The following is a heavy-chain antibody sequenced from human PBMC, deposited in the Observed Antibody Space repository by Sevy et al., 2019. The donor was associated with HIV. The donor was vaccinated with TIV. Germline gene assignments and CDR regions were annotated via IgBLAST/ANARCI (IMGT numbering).Heavy chain of an antibody. Sequence: SETLSLTCTVSGGSISSYYWSWIRQPPGKGLEWIGYIYYSGSTNYNPSLKSRVTISADTSKNQFSLKLSSVTAADTAVYYCARVPTRGRIAVAGGAFDIWGQGTMVTVSS. D-gene: IGHD6-19*01. CDR2: IYYSGST. V-gene: IGHV4-59*01. J-gene: IGHJ3*02. CDR1: GGSISSYY. CDR3: ARVPTRGRIAVAGGAFDI.